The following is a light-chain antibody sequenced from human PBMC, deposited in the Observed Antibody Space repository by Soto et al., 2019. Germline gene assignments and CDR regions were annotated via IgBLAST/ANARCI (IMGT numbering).Light chain of an antibody. CDR1: SSNIGSNY. CDR3: GTWDSSLSAV. V-gene: IGLV1-51*01. Sequence: QSVLTQPPSVSAAPGQKVTISCSGSSSNIGSNYVSWYQHLPGTAPKLLIYDNNRRPSGNPDRFSGSQSGTSATLGITGLQTGDEADYYCGTWDSSLSAVFGGGTKLTVL. J-gene: IGLJ2*01. CDR2: DNN.